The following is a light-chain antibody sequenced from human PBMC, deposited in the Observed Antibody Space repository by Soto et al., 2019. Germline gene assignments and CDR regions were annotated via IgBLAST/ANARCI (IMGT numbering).Light chain of an antibody. Sequence: DIQMTQSPSSLSASVVDRVTITCQASQDIRKYLSWYQQKPGRAPKLLIYGASNLETGVPSRFSGSGYGTDFTFTISSLQPEDIATYYCQHYDNLPPFTFGPGTKVAIK. J-gene: IGKJ3*01. CDR3: QHYDNLPPFT. V-gene: IGKV1-33*01. CDR1: QDIRKY. CDR2: GAS.